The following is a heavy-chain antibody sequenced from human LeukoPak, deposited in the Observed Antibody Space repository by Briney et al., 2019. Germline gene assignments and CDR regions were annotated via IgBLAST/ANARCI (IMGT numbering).Heavy chain of an antibody. Sequence: GGSLRLSCAASGFTFSSYAMHWVRQAPGKGLEWVAVISYDGSNKYYADSVKGRFTISRDNSKNTLYLQMNSLRAEDTAVYYCARVPKFPYSSGRPFDPWGQGTLVTVSS. CDR1: GFTFSSYA. J-gene: IGHJ5*02. V-gene: IGHV3-30-3*01. CDR3: ARVPKFPYSSGRPFDP. D-gene: IGHD6-25*01. CDR2: ISYDGSNK.